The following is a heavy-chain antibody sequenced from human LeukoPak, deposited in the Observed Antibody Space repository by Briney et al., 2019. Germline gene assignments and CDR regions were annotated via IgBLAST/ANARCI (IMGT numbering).Heavy chain of an antibody. Sequence: GGSLRLSCAASGFTVSSNYMSWVRQAPGKGLEWVSVIYSGGSTYYTDSVKGRFTISRHNSKNTLYLQMNSLRAEDTAVYYCARNSGGNSDYWGQGTLVTVSS. CDR2: IYSGGST. J-gene: IGHJ4*02. D-gene: IGHD2-15*01. CDR1: GFTVSSNY. V-gene: IGHV3-53*04. CDR3: ARNSGGNSDY.